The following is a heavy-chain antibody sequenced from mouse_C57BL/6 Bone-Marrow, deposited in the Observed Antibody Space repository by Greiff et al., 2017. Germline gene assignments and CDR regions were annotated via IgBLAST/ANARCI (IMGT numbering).Heavy chain of an antibody. Sequence: DVQLQESGPELVKPGASVKIPCKASGYTFTDYNMDWVKPSHGKSLEWIGDINPNNGGTIYNQKFKGKATLTVEESSSTAYMELRSLTSEDTAVYYCALCNYGYAMDYWGQGTSVTVSS. CDR1: GYTFTDYN. V-gene: IGHV1-18*01. CDR3: ALCNYGYAMDY. J-gene: IGHJ4*01. CDR2: INPNNGGT. D-gene: IGHD2-1*01.